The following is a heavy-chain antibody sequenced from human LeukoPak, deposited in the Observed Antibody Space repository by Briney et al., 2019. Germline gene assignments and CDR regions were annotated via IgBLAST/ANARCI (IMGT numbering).Heavy chain of an antibody. CDR1: NGSFSDHY. J-gene: IGHJ4*02. CDR3: ASVRRGNRIDY. CDR2: INYSGST. Sequence: PSETLSLTCAVYNGSFSDHYWKWIRQPPGKGLEWIGEINYSGSTNYNVSLKSRVTMSVDTSKSQFSLNLRSVTAADTAVYYCASVRRGNRIDYWGQGTLVTVSS. D-gene: IGHD3-10*01. V-gene: IGHV4-34*01.